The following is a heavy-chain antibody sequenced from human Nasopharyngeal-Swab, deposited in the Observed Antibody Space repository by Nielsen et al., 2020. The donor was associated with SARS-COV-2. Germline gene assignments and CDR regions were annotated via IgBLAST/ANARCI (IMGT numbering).Heavy chain of an antibody. CDR2: IYTSGST. V-gene: IGHV4-61*02. CDR1: GGSISSGSYY. D-gene: IGHD4-11*01. J-gene: IGHJ6*02. Sequence: SETLSLICTVSGGSISSGSYYWSWIRQPAGKGLEWIGRIYTSGSTNYNPSLKSRVTISVDTSKNQFSLKLSSVTAADTAVYYCARDGDYTDVWGQGTTVTVSS. CDR3: ARDGDYTDV.